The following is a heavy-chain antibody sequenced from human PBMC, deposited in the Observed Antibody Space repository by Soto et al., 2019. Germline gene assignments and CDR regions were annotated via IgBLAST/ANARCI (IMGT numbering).Heavy chain of an antibody. CDR1: GFTFSDYY. D-gene: IGHD5-12*01. Sequence: VPLVESGGGLVKPGGSLRLSCAASGFTFSDYYMSWIRQAPGKGLEWVSYISSSGRTIYYADSVKGRFTISRDNAKNSLYLQMNSLRAEDTAVYYCAREDGYNYSPYYYYYYGMDVWGQGTTVTVSS. CDR2: ISSSGRTI. J-gene: IGHJ6*02. CDR3: AREDGYNYSPYYYYYYGMDV. V-gene: IGHV3-11*01.